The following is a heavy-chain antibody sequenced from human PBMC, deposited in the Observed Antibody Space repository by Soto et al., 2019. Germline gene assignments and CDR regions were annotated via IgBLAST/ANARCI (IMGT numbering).Heavy chain of an antibody. Sequence: SVKVSCKASGGTFSSDAISRVRQAPGQGLEWMGGIIPIFGTANYAQKFQGRVTITADESTSTAYMELSSLRSEDTAVYYCARDKVAGTDYWGQGTLVTVSS. CDR1: GGTFSSDA. CDR3: ARDKVAGTDY. J-gene: IGHJ4*02. CDR2: IIPIFGTA. V-gene: IGHV1-69*13. D-gene: IGHD6-19*01.